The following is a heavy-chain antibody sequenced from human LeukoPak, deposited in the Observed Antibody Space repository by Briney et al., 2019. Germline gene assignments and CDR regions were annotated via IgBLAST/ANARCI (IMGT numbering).Heavy chain of an antibody. V-gene: IGHV3-23*01. CDR1: GFTFSNYA. CDR2: ISGGGGTT. D-gene: IGHD3-22*01. Sequence: GGSLRLSCAASGFTFSNYAMSWVRQAPGKGLEWVSGISGGGGTTYYADSVKGRYTISRDNSKNTLYLQMHSLRAEDTAVYYCAKDRVFYFDSSGYSCDYWGQGSLVTVSS. J-gene: IGHJ4*02. CDR3: AKDRVFYFDSSGYSCDY.